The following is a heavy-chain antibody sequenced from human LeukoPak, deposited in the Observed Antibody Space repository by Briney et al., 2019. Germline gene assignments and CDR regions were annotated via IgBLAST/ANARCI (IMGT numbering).Heavy chain of an antibody. V-gene: IGHV4-30-4*01. CDR1: GGSISSGDYY. CDR3: ARLYSSSWLYFDY. D-gene: IGHD6-13*01. Sequence: SETLSLTCTVSGGSISSGDYYWSWIRQPPGKGLEWIGYIYYSGSTNYNPSLKSRVTISVDTSKNQFSLKLSSVTAADTAVYYCARLYSSSWLYFDYWGQGTLVTVSS. J-gene: IGHJ4*02. CDR2: IYYSGST.